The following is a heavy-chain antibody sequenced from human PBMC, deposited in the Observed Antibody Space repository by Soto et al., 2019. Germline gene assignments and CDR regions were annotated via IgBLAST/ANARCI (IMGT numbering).Heavy chain of an antibody. Sequence: QVQLVQSGAEVKKPGASVKVSCKVSGYTLTELSMHWVRQAPGKGLEWMGGFDPEDGKTIYAQKFQGRVTMTEDTSTDTAYMELSSLRSEDTAVYYCATDLPQDDAETGTTSWGYYFDYWGQGTLVTVSS. CDR2: FDPEDGKT. CDR3: ATDLPQDDAETGTTSWGYYFDY. CDR1: GYTLTELS. J-gene: IGHJ4*02. V-gene: IGHV1-24*01. D-gene: IGHD1-7*01.